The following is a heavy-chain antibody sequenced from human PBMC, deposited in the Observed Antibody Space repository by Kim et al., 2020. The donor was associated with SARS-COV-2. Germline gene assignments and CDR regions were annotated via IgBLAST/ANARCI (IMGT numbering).Heavy chain of an antibody. CDR2: IKYDGSSS. Sequence: GGSLRLSCAASGFTFSGYWMHWVRQVPGKGLVWVSRIKYDGSSSTYADSVKGRFTISRDNAKNTLYLQMNSLRAEDTAVYYCARSDWFDFWGQETLVTVSS. J-gene: IGHJ5*01. V-gene: IGHV3-74*03. CDR1: GFTFSGYW. CDR3: ARSDWFDF.